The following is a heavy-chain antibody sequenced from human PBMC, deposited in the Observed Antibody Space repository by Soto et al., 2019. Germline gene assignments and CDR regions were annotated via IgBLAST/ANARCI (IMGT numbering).Heavy chain of an antibody. J-gene: IGHJ4*02. Sequence: PGGSLRLSCAASGFTFSSYAMSWVRQAPGKGLEWVSAIGGSGGSTYYADSVKGRFTISRDNSKDTLYLQMNSLRAEDTAVYYCAKGRWLQFPFDYWGQGTLVTVSS. CDR2: IGGSGGST. CDR3: AKGRWLQFPFDY. CDR1: GFTFSSYA. V-gene: IGHV3-23*01. D-gene: IGHD5-12*01.